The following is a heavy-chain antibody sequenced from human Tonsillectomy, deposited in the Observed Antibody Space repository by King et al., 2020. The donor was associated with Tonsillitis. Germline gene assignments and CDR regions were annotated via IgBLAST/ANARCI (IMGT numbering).Heavy chain of an antibody. J-gene: IGHJ4*02. CDR3: AKVKSGYTYGFDY. CDR1: GFTFSSYA. Sequence: VQLVESGGGVVQPGGSLRLSCAASGFTFSSYAMHWVRQAPGKGLEWVAVISYDGSNEYYVDSVKGRFTISRDNSKNTLYLQMNSLRAEDTAVYYCAKVKSGYTYGFDYWGQGTLVTVSS. CDR2: ISYDGSNE. D-gene: IGHD5-18*01. V-gene: IGHV3-30*18.